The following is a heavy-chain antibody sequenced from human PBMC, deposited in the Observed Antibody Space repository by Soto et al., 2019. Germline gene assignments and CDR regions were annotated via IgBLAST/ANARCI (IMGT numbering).Heavy chain of an antibody. J-gene: IGHJ5*02. D-gene: IGHD3-3*01. CDR2: ISANNGNT. CDR3: VRSGYSRWFDP. Sequence: ASVKVSCKASGYTFTSYDINWVRQATGQGLEWMGWISANNGNTNYAQKLQGRVTMTTDTSTSTAYMELRSLRSDDTAVYYCVRSGYSRWFDPWGQGTLVTVSS. V-gene: IGHV1-18*01. CDR1: GYTFTSYD.